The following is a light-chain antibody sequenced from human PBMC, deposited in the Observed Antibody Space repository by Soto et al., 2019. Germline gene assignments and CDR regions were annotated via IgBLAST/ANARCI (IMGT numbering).Light chain of an antibody. CDR2: AAS. CDR1: QSISTY. J-gene: IGKJ5*01. CDR3: QRSYRSIS. Sequence: DIQMTQSPSSLFASVGDRVTITCRASQSISTYLNWYQQRPGKAPRLLIYAASSLQSGVPSRFSGSGSGTDFTLTISSLQPEDVATYYCQRSYRSISFGQGTRLEMK. V-gene: IGKV1-39*01.